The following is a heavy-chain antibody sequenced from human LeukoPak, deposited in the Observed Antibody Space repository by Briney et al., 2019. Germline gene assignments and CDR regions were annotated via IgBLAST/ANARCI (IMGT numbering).Heavy chain of an antibody. CDR3: ASRLRERFDT. Sequence: GESLKISCKGSGYSFPNYWIGWVRQMPGKGLEWLGILYPGDSDTRYSPSFQGQVTISADKSISTAYLQWSSLKASDTAMYYCASRLRERFDTWGQGTLVTVSS. V-gene: IGHV5-51*01. D-gene: IGHD5-12*01. CDR2: LYPGDSDT. J-gene: IGHJ4*02. CDR1: GYSFPNYW.